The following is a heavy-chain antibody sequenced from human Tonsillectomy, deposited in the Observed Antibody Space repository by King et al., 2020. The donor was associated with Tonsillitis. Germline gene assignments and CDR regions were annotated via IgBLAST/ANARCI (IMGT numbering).Heavy chain of an antibody. J-gene: IGHJ3*01. CDR3: ARRRWNAFDL. D-gene: IGHD5-24*01. CDR2: IYHIGST. Sequence: QLQESGPGLVKPSGTLSLTCAVSGGSISSSNWWSGVRQPPGKGLEGIGEIYHIGSTNYNPSLKSRVTMSVDKSKNKFPRKLSFVTAATTAVYYCARRRWNAFDLWGQGTRVTVAS. V-gene: IGHV4-4*02. CDR1: GGSISSSNW.